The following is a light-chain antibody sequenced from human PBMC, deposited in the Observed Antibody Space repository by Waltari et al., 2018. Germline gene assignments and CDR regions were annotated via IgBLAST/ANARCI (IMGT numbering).Light chain of an antibody. J-gene: IGLJ2*01. V-gene: IGLV2-8*01. CDR2: EVS. Sequence: QSALTQPPSASGSPGQSVTISCTGTSSDIGGYNYVSWYQHHPGKVPKLLIYEVSKRPSGVPDRCSGSKSGNTASLTGSGLQADDEADYYCSSFGGSSNLVFGGGTKLTVL. CDR1: SSDIGGYNY. CDR3: SSFGGSSNLV.